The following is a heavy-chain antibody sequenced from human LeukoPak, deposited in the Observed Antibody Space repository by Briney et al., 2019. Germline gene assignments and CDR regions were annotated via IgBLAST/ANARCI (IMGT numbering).Heavy chain of an antibody. Sequence: SETLSLTCAVYGVSFSGYYWSWIRQPPGKGLEWIGYIYHSGSTYYNPSLKSRVTISVDRSKNQFSLKLSSVTAADTAVYYCARAGGVYSSSSNGWFDPWGQGTLVTVSS. V-gene: IGHV4-30-2*01. J-gene: IGHJ5*02. D-gene: IGHD6-6*01. CDR2: IYHSGST. CDR1: GVSFSGYY. CDR3: ARAGGVYSSSSNGWFDP.